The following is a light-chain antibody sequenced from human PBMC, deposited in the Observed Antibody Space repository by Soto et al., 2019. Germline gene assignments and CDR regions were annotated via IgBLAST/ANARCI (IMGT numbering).Light chain of an antibody. J-gene: IGKJ1*01. CDR1: QSVSTNY. CDR3: QHYGSSPPK. V-gene: IGKV3-20*01. CDR2: GAS. Sequence: EIVLTQSPGTLSLSPGARATLSCRASQSVSTNYLAWYQRKPGQAPRLLIYGASSRATDIPTRFSGSGSGTDFTLTITRLKAEDFASDYCQHYGSSPPKFGQGTKVEIK.